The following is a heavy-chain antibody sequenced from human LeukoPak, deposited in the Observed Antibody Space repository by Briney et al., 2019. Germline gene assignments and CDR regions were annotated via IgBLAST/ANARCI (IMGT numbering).Heavy chain of an antibody. D-gene: IGHD3-22*01. J-gene: IGHJ5*02. CDR2: IKLDGSEK. CDR3: ARAGGEWRGYDSSGYYSS. Sequence: PGGSLRLSCAASGFTFSRYWMSWVRQAPGKGLEWVANIKLDGSEKYYVDSVKGRFTISRDNAKNSLYLQMNSLRAEDTAVYYCARAGGEWRGYDSSGYYSSWGQGTLVTVSS. CDR1: GFTFSRYW. V-gene: IGHV3-7*01.